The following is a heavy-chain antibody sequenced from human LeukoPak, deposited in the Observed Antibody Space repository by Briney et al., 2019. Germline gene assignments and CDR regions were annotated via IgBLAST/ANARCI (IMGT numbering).Heavy chain of an antibody. J-gene: IGHJ4*02. V-gene: IGHV1-2*04. Sequence: ASVKVSCKASGGTFSSYAISWVRQAPGQGLEWMGWINPNSGGTNYAQKFQGWVTMTRDTSISTAYMELSRLRSDDTAVYYCAREVATTPASFDYWGQGTLVTVSS. CDR3: AREVATTPASFDY. D-gene: IGHD5-24*01. CDR2: INPNSGGT. CDR1: GGTFSSYA.